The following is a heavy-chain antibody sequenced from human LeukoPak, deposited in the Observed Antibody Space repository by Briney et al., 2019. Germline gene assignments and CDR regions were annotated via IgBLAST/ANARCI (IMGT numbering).Heavy chain of an antibody. CDR1: GFTFSDYY. J-gene: IGHJ4*02. Sequence: PGGSLRLSCAASGFTFSDYYMSWIRQAPGKGLEWVSYISSSGSTIYYADSVKGRFTISRDNAKNSLYLQMNSLRAEDTAVYYCASRLLEWLPTSCWGQGTLVTVSS. CDR2: ISSSGSTI. CDR3: ASRLLEWLPTSC. D-gene: IGHD3-3*01. V-gene: IGHV3-11*04.